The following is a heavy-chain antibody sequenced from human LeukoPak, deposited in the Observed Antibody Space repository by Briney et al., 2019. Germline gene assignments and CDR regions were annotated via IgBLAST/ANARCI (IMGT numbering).Heavy chain of an antibody. V-gene: IGHV3-33*01. Sequence: PGGSLRLSCAASGFTFRSYGMHWIRQAPGKGLEWVAVIWDDGSNKYYADSVKGRFTISRDNSKNTLYLLMNSLRAEDTAVYYCGTGDPRFDYWGQGILVTVSS. CDR3: GTGDPRFDY. CDR1: GFTFRSYG. D-gene: IGHD7-27*01. J-gene: IGHJ4*02. CDR2: IWDDGSNK.